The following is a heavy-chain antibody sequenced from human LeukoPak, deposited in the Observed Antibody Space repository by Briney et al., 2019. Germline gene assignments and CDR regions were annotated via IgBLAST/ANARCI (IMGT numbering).Heavy chain of an antibody. D-gene: IGHD3-22*01. CDR2: ISGYNGYT. V-gene: IGHV1-18*01. CDR3: ATSTGGYSDLYFHY. J-gene: IGHJ4*02. CDR1: VYTFTAYG. Sequence: ASVKVSCKASVYTFTAYGISWVRQAPGQGLEWMGWISGYNGYTKYAQRFEGRVTMTTDTSTTTAFMDQRSLRSDDTAVYFCATSTGGYSDLYFHYWGQGTLVSASS.